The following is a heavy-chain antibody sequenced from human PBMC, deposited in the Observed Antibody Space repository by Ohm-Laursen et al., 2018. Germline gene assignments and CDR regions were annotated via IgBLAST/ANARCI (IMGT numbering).Heavy chain of an antibody. CDR3: ARHDSSGYFAFFDY. CDR1: GFTFSSYG. J-gene: IGHJ4*02. Sequence: SLRLSCSASGFTFSSYGMHWVRQAPGKGLEWVSAISGTGGSTYYADSVKGRFTISRDNSKKTLYLQMNSLRAEDTAVYYCARHDSSGYFAFFDYWGQGTLVTVSS. CDR2: ISGTGGST. V-gene: IGHV3-23*01. D-gene: IGHD3-22*01.